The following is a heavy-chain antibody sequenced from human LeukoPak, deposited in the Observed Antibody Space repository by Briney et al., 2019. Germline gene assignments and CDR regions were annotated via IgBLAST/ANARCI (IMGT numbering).Heavy chain of an antibody. V-gene: IGHV3-21*01. D-gene: IGHD2-15*01. CDR2: IRSGSDHI. J-gene: IGHJ4*02. CDR3: AICSGGTCYHADDY. CDR1: RLTLSSHC. Sequence: GGSLRLSWAADRLTLSSHCMNWVSQAPGKGLEWVSSIRSGSDHIYYADSVKGRFTISRDNARNSLYLQMDSQQLDVTPDYLCAICSGGTCYHADDYWGQGTLVTVSS.